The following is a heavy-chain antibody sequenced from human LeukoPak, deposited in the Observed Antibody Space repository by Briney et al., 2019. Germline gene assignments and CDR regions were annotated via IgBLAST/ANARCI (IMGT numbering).Heavy chain of an antibody. CDR3: AKPVRSGSYFLDYFDY. J-gene: IGHJ4*02. CDR1: GFTFSSYG. D-gene: IGHD1-26*01. CDR2: ISYDGSNK. V-gene: IGHV3-30*18. Sequence: PGGSLRLSCAASGFTFSSYGMHWVRQAPGKGLEWVAVISYDGSNKYYADSVKGRFTISRDNSKNTLYLQMNSLRAEDTAVYYCAKPVRSGSYFLDYFDYWGQGTLVTVSS.